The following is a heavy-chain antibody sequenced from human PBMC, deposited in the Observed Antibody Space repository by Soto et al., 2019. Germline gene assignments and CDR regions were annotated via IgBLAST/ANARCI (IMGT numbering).Heavy chain of an antibody. CDR3: ARGLDYGDYVWYFDY. CDR2: IYYSGST. Sequence: SETLSLTCTVSGGSISSGGYYWSWIRQHPGKGLEWIGYIYYSGSTYYNPSLKSRVTISVDTSKNQFSLKLSSVTAADTAVYYCARGLDYGDYVWYFDYWGQGTLVTVS. J-gene: IGHJ4*02. V-gene: IGHV4-31*02. CDR1: GGSISSGGYY. D-gene: IGHD4-17*01.